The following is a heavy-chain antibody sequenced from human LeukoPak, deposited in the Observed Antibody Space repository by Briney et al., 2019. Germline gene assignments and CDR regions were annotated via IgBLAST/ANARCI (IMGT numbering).Heavy chain of an antibody. V-gene: IGHV3-48*01. CDR2: ISSSSSTI. J-gene: IGHJ4*02. Sequence: PGGSLRLSCAASGFTFSSYSMNWVRQAPGKGLEWVSYISSSSSTIYYADSVKGRFTISRDNAKNSLYLQMNSLRAEDTAVYYCARGRGAGAPRFDYRGQGTLVTVSS. D-gene: IGHD3-10*01. CDR3: ARGRGAGAPRFDY. CDR1: GFTFSSYS.